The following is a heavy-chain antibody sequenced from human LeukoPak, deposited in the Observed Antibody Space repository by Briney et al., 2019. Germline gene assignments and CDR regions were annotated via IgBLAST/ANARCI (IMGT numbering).Heavy chain of an antibody. CDR2: INHSGST. CDR3: ARGSIRPRIAVAGTNWFDP. Sequence: PGGSLRLSCAASGFTFSSYSMNWVRQAPGKGLEWIGEINHSGSTNYNPSLKSRVTISVDTSKNQFSLKLSSVTAADTAVYYCARGSIRPRIAVAGTNWFDPWGQGTLVTVSS. CDR1: GFTFSSYS. V-gene: IGHV4-34*01. D-gene: IGHD6-19*01. J-gene: IGHJ5*02.